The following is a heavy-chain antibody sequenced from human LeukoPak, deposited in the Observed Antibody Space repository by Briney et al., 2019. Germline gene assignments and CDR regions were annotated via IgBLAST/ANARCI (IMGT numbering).Heavy chain of an antibody. CDR3: ARDRPAVAGLNY. J-gene: IGHJ4*02. Sequence: ASVNVSCKASGGTFSSYAISWVRQAPGQGLEWMGGIIPIFGTANYAQKFQGRVTITADESTSTAYMELSSLRSEDTAVYYCARDRPAVAGLNYWGQGTLVTVSS. D-gene: IGHD6-19*01. CDR2: IIPIFGTA. CDR1: GGTFSSYA. V-gene: IGHV1-69*13.